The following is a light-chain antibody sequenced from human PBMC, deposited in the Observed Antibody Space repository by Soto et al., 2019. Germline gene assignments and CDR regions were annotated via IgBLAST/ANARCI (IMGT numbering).Light chain of an antibody. Sequence: EVMLTQSPGTLSLSPGERATLSCRASQSIFSNYLAWYQQKSGQAPRLLIYGASNRATGIPDRFSGSGSGTDFTLTIIRLEPEDFAVYYCQQYGTSPRTLGQGTKVEFK. CDR3: QQYGTSPRT. CDR2: GAS. J-gene: IGKJ1*01. CDR1: QSIFSNY. V-gene: IGKV3-20*01.